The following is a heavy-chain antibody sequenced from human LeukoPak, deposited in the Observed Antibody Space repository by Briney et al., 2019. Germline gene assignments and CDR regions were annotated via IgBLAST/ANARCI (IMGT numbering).Heavy chain of an antibody. CDR1: GFTFSSYW. CDR3: AKDTRASAGTNFDY. V-gene: IGHV3-74*01. J-gene: IGHJ4*02. CDR2: IVSDGSNT. Sequence: GGSLRLSCEASGFTFSSYWMHWVRQVPGKGLVWVSRIVSDGSNTNYADSVKGRFTISRDNAKNTLYLQMNSLRAEDTALYYCAKDTRASAGTNFDYWGQGTLVTVSS. D-gene: IGHD6-19*01.